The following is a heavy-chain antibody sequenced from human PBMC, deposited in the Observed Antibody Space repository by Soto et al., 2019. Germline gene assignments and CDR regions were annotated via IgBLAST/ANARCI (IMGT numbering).Heavy chain of an antibody. CDR2: IYYSGST. CDR1: GGSISSSSYY. D-gene: IGHD4-17*01. CDR3: ARSMTTVVTLDY. V-gene: IGHV4-39*01. J-gene: IGHJ4*02. Sequence: ETLSLTCTVSGGSISSSSYYWGWIRQPPGKGLEWIGSIYYSGSTYYNPSLKSRVTISVDTSKNQFSLKLSSVTAADTAVYYCARSMTTVVTLDYWGQGTLVTVSS.